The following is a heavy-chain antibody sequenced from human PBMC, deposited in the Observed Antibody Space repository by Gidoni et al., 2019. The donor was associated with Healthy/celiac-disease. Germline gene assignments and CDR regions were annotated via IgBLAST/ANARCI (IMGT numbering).Heavy chain of an antibody. D-gene: IGHD3-10*02. CDR2: FNPNSGGT. J-gene: IGHJ4*02. Sequence: QVQLVQSGAAVKKPVPSVTVPCKASGYTFTGYYMHWVRQAPGQGLEWMGWFNPNSGGTNYAQKFQGRVTMTRDTSISTAYMELSRLRSDDTAVYYCADLFGELSSDWGQGTLVTVSS. V-gene: IGHV1-2*02. CDR3: ADLFGELSSD. CDR1: GYTFTGYY.